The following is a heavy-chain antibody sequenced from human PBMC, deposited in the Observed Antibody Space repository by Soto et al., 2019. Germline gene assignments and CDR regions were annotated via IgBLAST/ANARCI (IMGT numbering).Heavy chain of an antibody. Sequence: QVQLVQSGAEVKKPGASVKVSCKASGYTFSSHDVNWVRQAPGRGLEWMGWMNPNSGHTGYAQKFHGRVTMTKDTSITTALMELSSLRSENTAVFFCARSGYDYRNFDCWGQGTLVTGAS. V-gene: IGHV1-8*01. J-gene: IGHJ4*02. D-gene: IGHD2-15*01. CDR1: GYTFSSHD. CDR2: MNPNSGHT. CDR3: ARSGYDYRNFDC.